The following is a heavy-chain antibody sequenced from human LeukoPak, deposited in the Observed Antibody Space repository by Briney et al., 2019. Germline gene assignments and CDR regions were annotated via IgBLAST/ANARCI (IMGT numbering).Heavy chain of an antibody. V-gene: IGHV3-23*01. CDR3: AKDAYYYYGMDV. CDR1: GVTFSSYA. J-gene: IGHJ6*02. Sequence: PGGSLRLSCAASGVTFSSYAMSWGRQAPAEGLEWVSAISGSGGSTYYADSVKGRFTISRDNSKNTLYLQMNSLRAEDTAVYYCAKDAYYYYGMDVWGQGTTVTVSS. CDR2: ISGSGGST.